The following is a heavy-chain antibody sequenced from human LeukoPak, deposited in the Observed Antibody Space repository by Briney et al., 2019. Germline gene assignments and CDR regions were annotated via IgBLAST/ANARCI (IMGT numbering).Heavy chain of an antibody. Sequence: GGSLRLSCAASGFTFSTYAMHWVRQGPQKRLEIVSAIASDGDTYYAKTVRGRFTISRDNSKDTLFLQMGSLRTEDMGVYYCLLGWDYWGQGALVSVSS. CDR3: LLGWDY. J-gene: IGHJ4*02. D-gene: IGHD2-21*01. V-gene: IGHV3-64*01. CDR1: GFTFSTYA. CDR2: IASDGDT.